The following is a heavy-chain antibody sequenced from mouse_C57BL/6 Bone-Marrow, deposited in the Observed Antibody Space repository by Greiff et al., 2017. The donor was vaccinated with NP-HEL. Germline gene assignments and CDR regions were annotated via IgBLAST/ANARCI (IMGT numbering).Heavy chain of an antibody. Sequence: EVHLVESGGGLVKPGGSLKLSCAASGFTFSSYTMSWVRQTPEKRLEWVATISGGGGNTYYPDSVKGRFTISRANAKNTLYLQMSSLRSEDTALYYCARHEGYYSNYGYWGQGTTLTVSS. V-gene: IGHV5-9*01. J-gene: IGHJ2*01. CDR3: ARHEGYYSNYGY. CDR1: GFTFSSYT. CDR2: ISGGGGNT. D-gene: IGHD2-5*01.